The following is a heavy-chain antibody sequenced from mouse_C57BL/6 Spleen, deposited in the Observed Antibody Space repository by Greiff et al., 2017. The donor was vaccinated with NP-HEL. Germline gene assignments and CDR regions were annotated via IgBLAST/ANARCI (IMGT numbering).Heavy chain of an antibody. V-gene: IGHV1-39*01. CDR3: ARSGYGNYATWFAY. CDR2: INPNYGIT. D-gene: IGHD2-1*01. J-gene: IGHJ3*01. Sequence: VQLQQSGPELVKPGASVKISCKASGYSFTDYNMNWVKQSNGKSLEWIGVINPNYGITSYNQKFKGKATLTVDQSSSTAYMQLNSLTSEDSAVYYCARSGYGNYATWFAYWGQGTLVTVSA. CDR1: GYSFTDYN.